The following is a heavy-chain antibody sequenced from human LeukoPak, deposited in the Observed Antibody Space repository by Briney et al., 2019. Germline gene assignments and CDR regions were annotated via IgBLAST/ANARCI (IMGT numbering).Heavy chain of an antibody. CDR3: AVHDCSSTSCYGDFDWLFLFDY. CDR1: GGTFSSYA. V-gene: IGHV1-69*06. J-gene: IGHJ4*02. CDR2: IIPIFGTA. Sequence: SVKVSYKASGGTFSSYAISWVRQAPGQGLEWMGGIIPIFGTANYAQKFQGRVTITADKSTSTAYMELSSLRSEDTAVYYCAVHDCSSTSCYGDFDWLFLFDYWGQGTLVTVSS. D-gene: IGHD2-2*01.